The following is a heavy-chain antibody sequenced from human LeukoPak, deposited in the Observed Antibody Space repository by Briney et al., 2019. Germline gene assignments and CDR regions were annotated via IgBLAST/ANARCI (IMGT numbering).Heavy chain of an antibody. CDR1: GFSLSSGAVA. CDR2: IYWNGDE. D-gene: IGHD5-18*01. CDR3: AHLTAEASYYYDY. V-gene: IGHV2-5*01. Sequence: SGPTLVNPRQTLTLTCSFSGFSLSSGAVAVGWIRQPPGKALEWLTHIYWNGDEKYNRFLRSRLTITKDTSKNQVVLTMTNMDPVDTGTYYCAHLTAEASYYYDYWGQGILITVS. J-gene: IGHJ4*02.